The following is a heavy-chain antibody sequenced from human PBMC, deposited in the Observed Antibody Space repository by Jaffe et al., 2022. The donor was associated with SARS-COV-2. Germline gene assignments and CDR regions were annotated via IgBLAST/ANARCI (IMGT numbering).Heavy chain of an antibody. CDR1: GFSFSNFG. CDR3: GRDGGDGYNVDY. Sequence: QLQLVESGGGVVQPGRSLRLSCAASGFSFSNFGMHWVRQAPGRGLEWLAVISYDGGNAYYADVVKGRFTISRDNSMNTLDLQMHSLSVDDTAVYYCGRDGGDGYNVDYWGQGTLVTVSS. J-gene: IGHJ4*02. V-gene: IGHV3-30*03. D-gene: IGHD3-16*01. CDR2: ISYDGGNA.